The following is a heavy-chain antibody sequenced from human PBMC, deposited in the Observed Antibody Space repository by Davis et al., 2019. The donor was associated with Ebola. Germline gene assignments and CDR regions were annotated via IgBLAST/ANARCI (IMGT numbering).Heavy chain of an antibody. D-gene: IGHD6-19*01. CDR2: IYGNGDT. V-gene: IGHV3-53*04. Sequence: GESLKISCTASGFTFSRHAMNWVRQAPGKGLEWVSIIYGNGDTYYADSVTGRFTIARHDSENTLYLQMNSLRPEDTAVYYCARTQKGSSGWYDFFDIWGQGTLVTVSS. CDR3: ARTQKGSSGWYDFFDI. CDR1: GFTFSRHA. J-gene: IGHJ4*02.